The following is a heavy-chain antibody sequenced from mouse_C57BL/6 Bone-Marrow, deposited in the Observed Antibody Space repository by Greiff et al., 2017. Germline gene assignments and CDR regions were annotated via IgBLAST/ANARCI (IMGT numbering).Heavy chain of an antibody. D-gene: IGHD1-1*01. Sequence: EVKLVESGGGLVKPGGSLKLSCAASGFTFSSYAMSWVRQTPEKRLEWVATISDGGSYTYYPDNVKGRFTISRDNAKNNLYLQMSHLKSEDTAMYYCAREFPDYYGSSYDYFDYWGQGTTLTVSS. J-gene: IGHJ2*01. CDR3: AREFPDYYGSSYDYFDY. CDR1: GFTFSSYA. V-gene: IGHV5-4*01. CDR2: ISDGGSYT.